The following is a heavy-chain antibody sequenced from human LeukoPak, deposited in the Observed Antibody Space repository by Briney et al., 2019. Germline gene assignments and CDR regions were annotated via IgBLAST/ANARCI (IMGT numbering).Heavy chain of an antibody. V-gene: IGHV3-23*01. J-gene: IGHJ4*02. Sequence: PGGSLRLSCAASGFTFSSYAMSWVRQAPGKGLEWVSVISGSVGSTYYADSVKGRFTISRDNSENTLYLQMNRLSAEDTAVYYCAKGPGGTHFDYRGQGTLVTVSS. D-gene: IGHD1-1*01. CDR1: GFTFSSYA. CDR2: ISGSVGST. CDR3: AKGPGGTHFDY.